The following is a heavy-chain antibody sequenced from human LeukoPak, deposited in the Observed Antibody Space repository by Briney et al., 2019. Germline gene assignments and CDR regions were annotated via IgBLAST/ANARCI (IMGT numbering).Heavy chain of an antibody. J-gene: IGHJ5*02. CDR1: GGSISSYY. Sequence: SETLSLTCTVSGGSISSYYWSWIRQPAGKGLEWIGRIYTSGSTNYNPSLKSRVTMSVDTSKNQFSLKLSSVTAADTAVYYCARDLGAGYSSGWYPWFDPWGQGTLVTVSS. V-gene: IGHV4-4*07. CDR3: ARDLGAGYSSGWYPWFDP. CDR2: IYTSGST. D-gene: IGHD6-19*01.